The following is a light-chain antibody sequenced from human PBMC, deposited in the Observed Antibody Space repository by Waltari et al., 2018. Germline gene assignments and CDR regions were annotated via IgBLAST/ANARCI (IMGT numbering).Light chain of an antibody. Sequence: QSVLTQPPSASGTPGQRVTISCSGSGSNIGDNYVYWYHQLPGMAPKLLIYRDDVRPSGVPDRFSGSKSGTSASLAISGLRSEDAGDYYCAAWDDSLSGRVFGGGTKLTVL. CDR1: GSNIGDNY. CDR2: RDD. J-gene: IGLJ3*02. V-gene: IGLV1-47*01. CDR3: AAWDDSLSGRV.